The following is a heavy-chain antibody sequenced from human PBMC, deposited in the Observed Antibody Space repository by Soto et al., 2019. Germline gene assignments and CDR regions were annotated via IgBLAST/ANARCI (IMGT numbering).Heavy chain of an antibody. Sequence: PGGSLRLSCAASGFTFSSYGMHWVRQAPGKGLEWVANIKQDGSHKDYVPSVKGRFTISRDNAKNSLYLQMNSLRAEDAAVYYCATSTRAPGNYWGQGTLVTVSS. CDR1: GFTFSSYG. D-gene: IGHD1-26*01. CDR2: IKQDGSHK. V-gene: IGHV3-7*01. CDR3: ATSTRAPGNY. J-gene: IGHJ4*02.